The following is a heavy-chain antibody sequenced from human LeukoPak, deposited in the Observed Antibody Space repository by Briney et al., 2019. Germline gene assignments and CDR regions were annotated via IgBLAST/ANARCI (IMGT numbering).Heavy chain of an antibody. CDR2: IYDSGNA. CDR3: AGQYGPGYSGTWYFDY. D-gene: IGHD6-13*01. CDR1: GGSISSSAYS. Sequence: SETLSLTCTVSGGSISSSAYSWGWIRQPPGKGLDWIGNIYDSGNAYYNPSLKSRVTISVDTSKNQFSLKLNSVTAADTAVYYCAGQYGPGYSGTWYFDYWGLGTLVTVSS. V-gene: IGHV4-39*01. J-gene: IGHJ4*02.